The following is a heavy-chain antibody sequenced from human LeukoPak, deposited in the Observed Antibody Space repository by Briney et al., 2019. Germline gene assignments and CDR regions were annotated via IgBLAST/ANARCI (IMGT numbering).Heavy chain of an antibody. Sequence: PGGSLRLSCVASRFTFSNYWTSWVRQAPGKGLEWVANINQDGSKKRYADSMKGRFTISRDNAKESLYLQLNSLRAEDTAVYYCATYIVVVPAADKTYYYGMDVWGQGTTVTVSS. V-gene: IGHV3-7*01. CDR3: ATYIVVVPAADKTYYYGMDV. CDR1: RFTFSNYW. J-gene: IGHJ6*02. D-gene: IGHD2-2*01. CDR2: INQDGSKK.